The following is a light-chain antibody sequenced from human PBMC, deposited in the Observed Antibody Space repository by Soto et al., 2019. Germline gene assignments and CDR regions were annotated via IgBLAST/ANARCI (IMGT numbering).Light chain of an antibody. J-gene: IGKJ4*01. CDR2: DAS. CDR1: QSISTW. CDR3: QQHNDYSGLG. Sequence: DIQLTQSPSTLSASVGDRVTITCRASQSISTWLAWYQQKPGKAPKLLIYDASSLKSGVPSRFSGSGSGTEFTLTISSLQPDDFASYYCQQHNDYSGLGFGGGTRVEVK. V-gene: IGKV1-5*01.